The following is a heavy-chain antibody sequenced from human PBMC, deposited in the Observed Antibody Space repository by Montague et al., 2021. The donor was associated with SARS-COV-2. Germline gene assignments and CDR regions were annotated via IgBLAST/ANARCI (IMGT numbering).Heavy chain of an antibody. V-gene: IGHV6-1*01. CDR3: TSGREGNYNVMDV. Sequence: CAISGDSVSSDSATWNWVRQSPSRGLEWLGRTYYRSKWYNDYAVXXRCRVTINPDTSKNQFSLQLNPVTPEGTAIYYCTSGREGNYNVMDVWGQGTTVTVSS. CDR2: TYYRSKWYN. CDR1: GDSVSSDSAT. D-gene: IGHD1-1*01. J-gene: IGHJ6*02.